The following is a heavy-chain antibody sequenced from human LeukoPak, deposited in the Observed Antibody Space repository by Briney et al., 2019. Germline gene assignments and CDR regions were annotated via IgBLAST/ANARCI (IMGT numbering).Heavy chain of an antibody. CDR3: ARSWYSSSSLDY. Sequence: SETLSLTCTVSGGSISSYYWSWIRQPAGKGLEWIGRIYTSGSTNYNPPLKSRVTMSVDTSKNQFSLKLSSVTAADTAVYYCARSWYSSSSLDYWGQGTLVTVSS. V-gene: IGHV4-4*07. D-gene: IGHD6-13*01. J-gene: IGHJ4*02. CDR1: GGSISSYY. CDR2: IYTSGST.